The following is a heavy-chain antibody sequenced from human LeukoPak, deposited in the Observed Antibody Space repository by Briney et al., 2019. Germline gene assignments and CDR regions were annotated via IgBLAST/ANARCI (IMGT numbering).Heavy chain of an antibody. CDR1: GFSFTSSA. CDR2: IVVGSGNT. J-gene: IGHJ4*02. V-gene: IGHV1-58*02. Sequence: SVKVSCKASGFSFTSSAMQWVRQARGQRLEWIGWIVVGSGNTNYAQKFQERVTITRDMSTSTAYMELSSLRSEDTAVYYCARSGGGPGPDRKGYFDYWGQGTLVTVSS. CDR3: ARSGGGPGPDRKGYFDY. D-gene: IGHD3-16*01.